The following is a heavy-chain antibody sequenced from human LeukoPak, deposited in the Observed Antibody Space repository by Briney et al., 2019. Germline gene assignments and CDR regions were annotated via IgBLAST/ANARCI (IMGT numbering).Heavy chain of an antibody. Sequence: ASVNVSCKASGYTFTSYGISWVRQAPGQGLEWMGWISAYNGNTNYAQKLQGRVTMTTDTSTSTAYMELRSLRSDDTAVYYCARAFFSDYDILTGYYQTLWFDPWGQGTLVTVSS. CDR3: ARAFFSDYDILTGYYQTLWFDP. D-gene: IGHD3-9*01. V-gene: IGHV1-18*01. J-gene: IGHJ5*02. CDR1: GYTFTSYG. CDR2: ISAYNGNT.